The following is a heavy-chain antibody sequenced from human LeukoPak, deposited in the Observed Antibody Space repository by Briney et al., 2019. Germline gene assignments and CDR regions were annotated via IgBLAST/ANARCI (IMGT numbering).Heavy chain of an antibody. D-gene: IGHD3-22*01. CDR2: IYYSGST. J-gene: IGHJ6*02. V-gene: IGHV4-59*01. Sequence: SETLSLTCTVSGGSISSYYWSWIRQSPGKGLEWIGYIYYSGSTNYNPSLKSRVTISVDTSKNQFSLKLSSVTAADTAVYYCARGLDYYDSSGYGYYYYYGMDVWGQGATVTVSS. CDR1: GGSISSYY. CDR3: ARGLDYYDSSGYGYYYYYGMDV.